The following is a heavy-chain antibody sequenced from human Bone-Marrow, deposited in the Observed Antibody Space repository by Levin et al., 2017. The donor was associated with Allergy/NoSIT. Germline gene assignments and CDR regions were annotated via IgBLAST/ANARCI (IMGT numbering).Heavy chain of an antibody. CDR1: GFSVSHHY. V-gene: IGHV3-11*01. CDR3: ASSATVTTFDY. CDR2: ISSSESVT. J-gene: IGHJ4*02. D-gene: IGHD4-17*01. Sequence: GGSLRLSCAASGFSVSHHYMSWIRQAPGKGLEWISYISSSESVTYYADSVKGRFTISRDNAKNSLHLQMNSLRVEDTAVYYCASSATVTTFDYWGQGTLVTVSS.